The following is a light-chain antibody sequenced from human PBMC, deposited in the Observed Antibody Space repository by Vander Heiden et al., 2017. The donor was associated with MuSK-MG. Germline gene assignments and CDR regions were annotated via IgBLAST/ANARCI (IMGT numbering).Light chain of an antibody. V-gene: IGLV6-57*01. CDR3: QSYDSSNVV. CDR2: EDN. Sequence: NFMLTQPHSVSESPRKTVTISCTRSSGSIASNYVQWYQQRPGSSPTTVIYEDNQRPSGVPDRFSGSIDGSSNSASLTISGLKSEDEADYYCQSYDSSNVVFGGGTKLTVL. J-gene: IGLJ2*01. CDR1: SGSIASNY.